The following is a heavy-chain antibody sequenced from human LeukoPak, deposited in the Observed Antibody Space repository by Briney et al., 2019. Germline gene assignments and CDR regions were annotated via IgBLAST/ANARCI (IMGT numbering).Heavy chain of an antibody. CDR3: ARAPRIAAPFDY. CDR2: IYYSGNT. J-gene: IGHJ4*02. Sequence: PSETLSLTCTVSGGSISSNNHYWDWTRQPPGKGLEWIGSIYYSGNTYYNPSLKSRVDISVDTSKNQFSLKLISVTAADTAVYYCARAPRIAAPFDYWGQGTLVTVSS. CDR1: GGSISSNNHY. D-gene: IGHD6-6*01. V-gene: IGHV4-39*01.